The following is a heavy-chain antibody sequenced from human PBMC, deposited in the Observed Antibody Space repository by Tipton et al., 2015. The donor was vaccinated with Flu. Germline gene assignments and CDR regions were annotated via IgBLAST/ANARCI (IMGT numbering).Heavy chain of an antibody. CDR2: ISGSGGST. V-gene: IGHV3-23*01. D-gene: IGHD1-26*01. J-gene: IGHJ4*02. Sequence: GSLRLSCAASGFTVSSNYMSWVRQAPGKGLEWVSAISGSGGSTYYADSVKGRFTISRDNSKNTLYLQMNSLRAEDTAVYYCAKALKWELLTFPFDYWGQGTLVTVSS. CDR3: AKALKWELLTFPFDY. CDR1: GFTVSSNY.